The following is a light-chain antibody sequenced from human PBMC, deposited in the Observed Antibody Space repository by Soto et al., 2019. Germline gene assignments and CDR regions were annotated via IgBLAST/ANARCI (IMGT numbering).Light chain of an antibody. V-gene: IGKV1-39*01. J-gene: IGKJ2*01. CDR2: AAS. CDR3: QQSYRFPRT. CDR1: RSVNRY. Sequence: DIPMTQSPSSLYASVGDRVTITCRASRSVNRYLNWYQQKPWTAPKLLVYAASSLRSGVPSRFSGSGSGTDLTPTIYGLQPEDFATYYCQQSYRFPRTFGQGTTLESK.